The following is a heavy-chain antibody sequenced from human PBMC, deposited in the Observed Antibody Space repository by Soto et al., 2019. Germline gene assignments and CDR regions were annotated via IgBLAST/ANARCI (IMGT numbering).Heavy chain of an antibody. D-gene: IGHD5-18*01. V-gene: IGHV4-30-2*01. CDR2: IYYSGST. CDR3: ARVGGNTAMAN. CDR1: VGSLNNGGYA. J-gene: IGHJ4*01. Sequence: PSETLSVTCAFSVGSLNNGGYAWGGVRRPPGKGLEYIASIYYSGSTYYNPSLKSRVTISVDRSKNQFSLNLNSVTAADTAVYYCARVGGNTAMANWGHGTMVTVSS.